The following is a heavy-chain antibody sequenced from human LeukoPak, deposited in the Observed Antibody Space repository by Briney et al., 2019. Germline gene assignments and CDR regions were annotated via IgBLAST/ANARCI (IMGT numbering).Heavy chain of an antibody. CDR1: GFTFRSYA. D-gene: IGHD6-6*01. CDR2: ISYDGSYK. Sequence: GGSLRLSCAASGFTFRSYAMHWVRQAPGKGLEWVAVISYDGSYKSYADSVKGRFTISRDNAKNSLYLQMNSLRAEDTAVYYCARDFQLVGATFDYWGQGTLVTVSS. J-gene: IGHJ4*02. CDR3: ARDFQLVGATFDY. V-gene: IGHV3-30*04.